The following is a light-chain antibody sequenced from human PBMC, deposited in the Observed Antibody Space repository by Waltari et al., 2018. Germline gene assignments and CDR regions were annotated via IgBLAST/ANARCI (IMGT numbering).Light chain of an antibody. CDR2: RDD. V-gene: IGLV1-47*01. Sequence: QSVLTQPPSASGTPGQGVTISGSGSNSNIGNNYVSWYQQLPGTAPKLLIYRDDQRPSWVPDRFSGSKSGTSASLAISGLRSEDEADYYCAAWDGSLSGVFGAGTKLTVL. CDR3: AAWDGSLSGV. J-gene: IGLJ3*02. CDR1: NSNIGNNY.